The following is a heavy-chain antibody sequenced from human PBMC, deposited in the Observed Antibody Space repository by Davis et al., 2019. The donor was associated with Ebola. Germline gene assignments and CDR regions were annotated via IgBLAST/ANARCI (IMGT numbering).Heavy chain of an antibody. CDR3: ARRYSISWYDL. CDR1: GFTFSDYY. V-gene: IGHV4-34*01. Sequence: ESLKISCAASGFTFSDYYMSWIRQAPGKGLEWIGEINHSGSTNYNPSLKSRVTVSIDTSKNQFSLELNSLTAADTAVYYCARRYSISWYDLWGQGTLVTVSS. J-gene: IGHJ5*02. CDR2: INHSGST. D-gene: IGHD6-13*01.